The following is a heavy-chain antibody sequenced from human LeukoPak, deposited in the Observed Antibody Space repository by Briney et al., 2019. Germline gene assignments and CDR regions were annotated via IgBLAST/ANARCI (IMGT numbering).Heavy chain of an antibody. D-gene: IGHD3-9*01. CDR3: ARDYDVLTAYPPTQLFDP. CDR2: INHSGST. Sequence: SETLSLTCAVYGGSFSGYYWSWIRQPPGKGLEWIGEINHSGSTNYNPSLKSRVTISVDTSRNKVSLKLTSVTAADTAVYYCARDYDVLTAYPPTQLFDPWGQGTLVTVSS. J-gene: IGHJ5*02. CDR1: GGSFSGYY. V-gene: IGHV4-34*01.